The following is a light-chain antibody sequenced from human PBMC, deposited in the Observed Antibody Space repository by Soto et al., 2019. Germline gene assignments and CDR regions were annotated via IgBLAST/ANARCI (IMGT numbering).Light chain of an antibody. CDR3: QQYGSSPTWT. J-gene: IGKJ1*01. Sequence: EIVVTQSPGSLSLSPGSRATLSCRASQSVSSSYLAWYQQKPVQAPRLLIYGASSRATGIPDRFSGSGSGTDFTLTISRLEPEDLAVYYCQQYGSSPTWTFGQGTKVELK. CDR2: GAS. V-gene: IGKV3-20*01. CDR1: QSVSSSY.